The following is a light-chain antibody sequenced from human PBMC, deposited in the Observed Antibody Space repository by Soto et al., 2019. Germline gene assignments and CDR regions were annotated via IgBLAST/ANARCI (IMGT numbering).Light chain of an antibody. CDR2: DAS. Sequence: DIQMTQSPSTLSASVGDRVTITCRASQSISSWLAWYQQKPGKAPKLLIYDASSLQSGVPSRFSGSYSGTEFTLTISSLQPEDFATYYCQQVNSYPITFGQGTRLEIK. CDR3: QQVNSYPIT. J-gene: IGKJ5*01. CDR1: QSISSW. V-gene: IGKV1-5*01.